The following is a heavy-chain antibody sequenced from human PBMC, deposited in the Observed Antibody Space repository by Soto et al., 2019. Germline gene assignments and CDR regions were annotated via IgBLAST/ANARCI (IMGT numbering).Heavy chain of an antibody. CDR3: VRGGSNYAS. V-gene: IGHV3-7*01. Sequence: EVQLVESGGGWVQPGGSLSLSCPAFGFTFSASWMPWFRQAPGKGLEWVARIKPDESEKKYADSVKGRFSISRDNAKNSMYLQMDSLRGEDTAVYYCVRGGSNYASWGQGTLVTVSS. CDR2: IKPDESEK. J-gene: IGHJ5*02. CDR1: GFTFSASW. D-gene: IGHD4-4*01.